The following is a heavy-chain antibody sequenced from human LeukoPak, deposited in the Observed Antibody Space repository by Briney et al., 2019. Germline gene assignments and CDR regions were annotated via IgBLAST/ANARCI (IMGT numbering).Heavy chain of an antibody. CDR3: AKEMVRGVISRGFDP. V-gene: IGHV3-23*01. CDR2: ISGSGVST. D-gene: IGHD3-10*01. Sequence: PGGSLRLSCAGSGFTFSSYGMSWVRQTPGKGLEWVSAISGSGVSTYYVDSVKGRFTISRDNSKNTLYLQMNSLRAEDTAVYYCAKEMVRGVISRGFDPWGQGTLVTVSS. J-gene: IGHJ5*02. CDR1: GFTFSSYG.